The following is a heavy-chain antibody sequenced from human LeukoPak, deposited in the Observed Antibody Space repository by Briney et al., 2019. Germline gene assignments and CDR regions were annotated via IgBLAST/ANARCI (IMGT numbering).Heavy chain of an antibody. V-gene: IGHV3-7*03. J-gene: IGHJ4*02. CDR2: INKDGSEN. CDR1: GFTFSNYW. Sequence: GGSLRLSCAASGFTFSNYWMTWVRQAPGKGLEWVANINKDGSENNYVDSVKGRFTISRDNAKNSLYLQINSLRADDTAVYYCARYQVAIDYWGQGTLVTVSA. CDR3: ARYQVAIDY. D-gene: IGHD2-2*01.